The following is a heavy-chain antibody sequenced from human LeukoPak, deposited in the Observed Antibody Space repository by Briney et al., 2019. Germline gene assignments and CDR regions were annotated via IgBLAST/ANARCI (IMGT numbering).Heavy chain of an antibody. Sequence: SVTLSLTCTVSGDSISSKSYYWGWIRQPPGKGLEWIGNIYHSGSTYYNPSLRSRITISVDTSKNQFSLKLTSVTAADTAIYYCARQDRSVGAATKDFWGQGILVTVSS. CDR1: GDSISSKSYY. J-gene: IGHJ4*02. D-gene: IGHD1-26*01. CDR2: IYHSGST. V-gene: IGHV4-39*01. CDR3: ARQDRSVGAATKDF.